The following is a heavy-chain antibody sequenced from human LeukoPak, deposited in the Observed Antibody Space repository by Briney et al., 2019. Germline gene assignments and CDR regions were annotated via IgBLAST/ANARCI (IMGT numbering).Heavy chain of an antibody. J-gene: IGHJ4*02. Sequence: GGSLRLSCAASGFTFSSYSMNWVRQAPGKGLEWVSSISSSSSYIYYADSVKGRFTISRDNAKNSLYLQMNSLRAEDTAVYYCARDFSTKYSQDYWGQGTLVTVSS. CDR1: GFTFSSYS. CDR2: ISSSSSYI. V-gene: IGHV3-21*01. CDR3: ARDFSTKYSQDY. D-gene: IGHD5-18*01.